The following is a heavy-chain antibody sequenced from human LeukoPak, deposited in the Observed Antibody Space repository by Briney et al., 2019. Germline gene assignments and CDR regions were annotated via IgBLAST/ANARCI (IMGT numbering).Heavy chain of an antibody. J-gene: IGHJ3*02. CDR3: ARDGYCSSTSCYINAFDI. CDR1: GGSISNNY. CDR2: IYYSGST. V-gene: IGHV4-30-4*01. D-gene: IGHD2-2*02. Sequence: SETLSLTCTVSGGSISNNYWSWIRQPPGKGLEWIGYIYYSGSTYYNPSLKSRVTISVDTSKNQFSLKLSSVTAADTAVYYCARDGYCSSTSCYINAFDIWGQGTMVTVSS.